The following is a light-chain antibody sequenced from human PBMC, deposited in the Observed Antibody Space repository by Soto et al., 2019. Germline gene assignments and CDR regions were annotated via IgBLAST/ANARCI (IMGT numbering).Light chain of an antibody. V-gene: IGLV1-40*01. CDR2: DNT. Sequence: QSALTQPPSVSGAPGQRVTISCTGTSSIGAWPLHWYQQLPGAAPKLLIYDNTNRPSGVPDRFSGSKSGTSASLAITGLQADDEAEYYCQSYDNSLSAWVFGGGTQLTVL. CDR1: SSIGAWP. J-gene: IGLJ3*02. CDR3: QSYDNSLSAWV.